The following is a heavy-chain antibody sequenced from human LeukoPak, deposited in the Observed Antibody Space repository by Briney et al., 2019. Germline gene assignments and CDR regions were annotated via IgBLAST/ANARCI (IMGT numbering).Heavy chain of an antibody. CDR1: GGSISSYY. CDR3: ARDPRWLQGAFDI. CDR2: IYYSGST. D-gene: IGHD5-24*01. J-gene: IGHJ3*02. Sequence: PSETLSLTCTVPGGSISSYYWSWIRQPPGKGVEWIGYIYYSGSTNYNSSRKSRVTISVDTSKNQFSLKLSSVTAADTAVYYCARDPRWLQGAFDIWGQGTMVTVSS. V-gene: IGHV4-59*01.